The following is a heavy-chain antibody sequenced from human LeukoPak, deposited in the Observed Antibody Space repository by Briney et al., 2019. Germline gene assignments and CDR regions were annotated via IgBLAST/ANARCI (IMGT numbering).Heavy chain of an antibody. CDR2: LNPNSGGT. Sequence: ASVKVSCKASGYTFTAYYMHWVRQAPGPGLEWMGWLNPNSGGTNHAQKFQGRVTLTRDTSISTAYMELSWLRSDDTAVYYCATWGSSWCDYWGQGTLVTVSS. CDR3: ATWGSSWCDY. J-gene: IGHJ4*02. V-gene: IGHV1-2*02. D-gene: IGHD6-13*01. CDR1: GYTFTAYY.